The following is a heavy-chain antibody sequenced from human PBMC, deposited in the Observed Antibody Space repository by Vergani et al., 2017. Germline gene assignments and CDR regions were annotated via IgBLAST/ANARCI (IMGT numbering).Heavy chain of an antibody. CDR3: ARDRFDYGDYELDS. Sequence: EVQLVESGGGLVQPGGSLRLACAASGFTFSSYSTNWVRPAPGKGLQWVSILYTPGTADYAESGKGRFTVSRDDSKNVLYLQMTSLGAEDKAIYFCARDRFDYGDYELDSWGQGTLVNVSS. D-gene: IGHD4-17*01. V-gene: IGHV3-66*01. CDR1: GFTFSSYS. CDR2: LYTPGTA. J-gene: IGHJ4*02.